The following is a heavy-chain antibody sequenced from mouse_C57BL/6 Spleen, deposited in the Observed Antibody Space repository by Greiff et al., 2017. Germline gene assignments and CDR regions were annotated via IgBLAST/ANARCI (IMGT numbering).Heavy chain of an antibody. CDR2: INPNNGGT. Sequence: VQLQQSGPELVKPGASVKMSCKASGYTFTDYNMHWVKQSHGKSLEWIGYINPNNGGTSYNQNFKGKATLTVNKSSSTAYMELRSLTSEDSAVYYCANSNYWYFDVWGTGTTVTVSS. CDR1: GYTFTDYN. V-gene: IGHV1-22*01. J-gene: IGHJ1*03. CDR3: ANSNYWYFDV. D-gene: IGHD2-5*01.